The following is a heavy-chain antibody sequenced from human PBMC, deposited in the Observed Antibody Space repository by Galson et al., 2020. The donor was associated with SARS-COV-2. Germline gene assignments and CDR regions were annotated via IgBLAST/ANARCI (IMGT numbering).Heavy chain of an antibody. V-gene: IGHV1-58*01. CDR3: AAFVGNKPAY. CDR2: IVVGSGKT. Sequence: SVKVSCKTSGFSFTASAVQWVRQARGQRLAWIGWIVVGSGKTNYAQKFQERVTITRDMSTSTADMAMSSLRSEDTAVYYCAAFVGNKPAYWGQGTLGTVSS. CDR1: GFSFTASA. D-gene: IGHD1-26*01. J-gene: IGHJ4*02.